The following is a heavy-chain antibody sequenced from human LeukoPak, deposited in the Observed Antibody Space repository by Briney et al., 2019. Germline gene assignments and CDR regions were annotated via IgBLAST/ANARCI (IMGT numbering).Heavy chain of an antibody. CDR3: ARAFAGSYYFDY. CDR2: IYYSGST. J-gene: IGHJ4*02. V-gene: IGHV4-59*01. CDR1: GGSISCYY. D-gene: IGHD1-26*01. Sequence: SETLSLTCTVSGGSISCYYWSWIRQPPGKGLECIGYIYYSGSTNYNPSLKSRVTISVDTSKNQFSQKLSSVTAADTAVYYCARAFAGSYYFDYWGQGTLVTVSS.